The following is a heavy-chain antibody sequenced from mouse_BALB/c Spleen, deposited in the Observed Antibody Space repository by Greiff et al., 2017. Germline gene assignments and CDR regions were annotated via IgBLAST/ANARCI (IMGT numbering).Heavy chain of an antibody. CDR2: IRNKANGYTT. CDR3: ARAPPSYGYDGLYAMDY. CDR1: GFTFTDNY. D-gene: IGHD2-9*01. J-gene: IGHJ4*01. Sequence: EVQLVESGGGLVQPGGSLRLSCATSGFTFTDNYMSWVRQPPGKALEWLGFIRNKANGYTTEYSASVKGRFTISRANSQSILYLQMNTLRAEDSATYYCARAPPSYGYDGLYAMDYWGQGTSVTVSA. V-gene: IGHV7-3*02.